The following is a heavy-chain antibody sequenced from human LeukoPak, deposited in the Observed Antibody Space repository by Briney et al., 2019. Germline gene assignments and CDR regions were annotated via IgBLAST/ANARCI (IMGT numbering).Heavy chain of an antibody. CDR2: LNTKSGTP. J-gene: IGHJ3*02. CDR3: ARRSPSADAFDI. V-gene: IGHV7-4-1*02. Sequence: ASVKVSCKASGYTLSRNAINWVRQAPGQGLEWMGWLNTKSGTPTYAQGFTGRFVFSLDISVSTAYLQISNLTPEDTAVYYCARRSPSADAFDIWGQGTMVTVSS. CDR1: GYTLSRNA.